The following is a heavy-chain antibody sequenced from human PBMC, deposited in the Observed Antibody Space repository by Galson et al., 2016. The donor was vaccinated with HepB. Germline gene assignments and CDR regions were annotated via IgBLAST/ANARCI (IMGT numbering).Heavy chain of an antibody. Sequence: SVKVSCKASGGTFSSYAISWVRQAPGQGLEWMGGIIPTFGRTMFAQKFHGRVTITADKSTGTAYMELNSLTSEDTAVYFCAREQQWLGYYFDYWGQGTLVTVSS. D-gene: IGHD6-19*01. J-gene: IGHJ4*02. CDR2: IIPTFGRT. V-gene: IGHV1-69*06. CDR3: AREQQWLGYYFDY. CDR1: GGTFSSYA.